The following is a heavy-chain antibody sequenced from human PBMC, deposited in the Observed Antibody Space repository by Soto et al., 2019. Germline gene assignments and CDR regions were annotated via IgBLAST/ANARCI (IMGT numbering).Heavy chain of an antibody. CDR2: IDYTGTT. Sequence: SETLSLTCTISGGFISRSSYFWAWIRQSPGKGLEWIGSIDYTGTTYNNPSLKSRVTMSVDTSKNHFSLKVDSVTAADTALYYCCRRAPEGFDPWGQGTLVNVSS. V-gene: IGHV4-39*02. CDR3: CRRAPEGFDP. J-gene: IGHJ5*02. CDR1: GGFISRSSYF.